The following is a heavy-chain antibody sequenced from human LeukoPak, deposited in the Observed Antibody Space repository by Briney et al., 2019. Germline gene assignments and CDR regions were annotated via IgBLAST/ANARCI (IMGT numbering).Heavy chain of an antibody. V-gene: IGHV3-23*01. CDR1: GFTFSSYS. D-gene: IGHD6-19*01. CDR3: ARDVAVAGQRYYFDY. Sequence: GGSLRLSCTASGFTFSSYSLNWVRQAPGKGLEWVSGISAYGTNTYYADSVKGRLTISRDTSNNTLFLQINSLRAEDTAIYYCARDVAVAGQRYYFDYWGQGTLVTVSS. CDR2: ISAYGTNT. J-gene: IGHJ4*02.